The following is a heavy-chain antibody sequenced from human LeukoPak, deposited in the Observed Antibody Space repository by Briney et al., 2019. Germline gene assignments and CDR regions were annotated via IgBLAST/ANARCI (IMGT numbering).Heavy chain of an antibody. CDR1: GFTVSSNY. D-gene: IGHD1-1*01. CDR2: IYSGGNT. J-gene: IGHJ4*02. V-gene: IGHV3-66*01. Sequence: PGGSLRLSCAASGFTVSSNYMSWVRQAPGKGLEWVSVIYSGGNTYYADSVKGRFTISRDNSKNTLYLQMNSLRAEDTAVYYCASGELDSLYYFDYWGQGTLVTVSS. CDR3: ASGELDSLYYFDY.